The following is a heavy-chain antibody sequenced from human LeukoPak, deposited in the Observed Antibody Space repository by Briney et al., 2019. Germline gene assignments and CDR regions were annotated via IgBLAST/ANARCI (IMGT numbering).Heavy chain of an antibody. CDR1: GGSFSGYY. CDR3: ARGYRYRGYFDY. CDR2: INHSGST. V-gene: IGHV4-34*01. Sequence: PSGTLSLTCAVYGGSFSGYYWSWIRQPPGKGLEWIGEINHSGSTNYNPSLKSRVTISVDTSKNQFSLKLSSVTAADTAVYYCARGYRYRGYFDYWGQGTLVTVSS. D-gene: IGHD4-11*01. J-gene: IGHJ4*02.